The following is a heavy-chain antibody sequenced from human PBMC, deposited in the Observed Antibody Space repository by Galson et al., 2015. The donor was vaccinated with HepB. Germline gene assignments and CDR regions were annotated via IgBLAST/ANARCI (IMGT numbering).Heavy chain of an antibody. D-gene: IGHD1-26*01. J-gene: IGHJ4*02. CDR2: IWYDGSNK. CDR1: GFTFSSYG. V-gene: IGHV3-33*01. CDR3: ARDKGVVGSYYTALLDY. Sequence: SLRLSCAASGFTFSSYGMHWVRQAPGKGLEWVAVIWYDGSNKYYADSVKGRFTISRDNSKNTLYLQMNSLRAEDTAVYYCARDKGVVGSYYTALLDYWGQGTLVTVSS.